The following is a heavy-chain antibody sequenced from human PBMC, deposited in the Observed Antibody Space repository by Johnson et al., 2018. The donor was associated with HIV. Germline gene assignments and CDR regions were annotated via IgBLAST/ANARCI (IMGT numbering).Heavy chain of an antibody. V-gene: IGHV3-7*01. CDR3: ARDLAALDAFDI. D-gene: IGHD6-6*01. Sequence: VQLVESGGGLVQPGGSLRLSCAASGFTFNSQWMTWVRQAPGKGLEWVANIKQDGSDRYYVNSVKGRFTISRDNAKNSLYLQMNSLRAEDTAVYYFARDLAALDAFDIWGQGTVVTVSS. CDR1: GFTFNSQW. CDR2: IKQDGSDR. J-gene: IGHJ3*02.